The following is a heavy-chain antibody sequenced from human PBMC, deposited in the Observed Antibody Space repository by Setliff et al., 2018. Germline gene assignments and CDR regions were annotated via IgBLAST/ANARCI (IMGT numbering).Heavy chain of an antibody. J-gene: IGHJ5*02. CDR1: GYTFNDYY. V-gene: IGHV1-2*06. CDR3: ARVRSSSWLVVNWFGP. D-gene: IGHD6-13*01. CDR2: INPNSGGT. Sequence: ASVKVSCKASGYTFNDYYIHWVRQTPGQGLEWMGRINPNSGGTNYAQKFQGRVTMTRDTSISTAYMELSRLRSDDTAVYYCARVRSSSWLVVNWFGPWGQGTLVTVSS.